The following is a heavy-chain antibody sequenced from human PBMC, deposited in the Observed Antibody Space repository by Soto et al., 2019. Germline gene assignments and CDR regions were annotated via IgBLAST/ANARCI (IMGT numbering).Heavy chain of an antibody. J-gene: IGHJ6*02. D-gene: IGHD6-13*01. CDR1: GGSISSSSYY. Sequence: QLQLQESGPGLVKPSETLSLTCTVSGGSISSSSYYWGWIRQPPGKGLEWIGSIYYSGSTYYNPSLKTRVPLSVDTSKNQFYLQLSSVTAADTAVYYCARQQLVHYYYGLDVWGQGTTVTVSS. CDR2: IYYSGST. V-gene: IGHV4-39*01. CDR3: ARQQLVHYYYGLDV.